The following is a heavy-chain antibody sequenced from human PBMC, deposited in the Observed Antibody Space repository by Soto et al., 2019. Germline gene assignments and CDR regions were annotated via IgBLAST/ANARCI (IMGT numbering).Heavy chain of an antibody. J-gene: IGHJ4*02. CDR1: GGSISSGDYY. V-gene: IGHV4-30-4*01. D-gene: IGHD3-22*01. CDR2: IYYSGST. Sequence: PSETLSLTCTVSGGSISSGDYYWSWIRQPPGKGLEWIGYIYYSGSTYYNPSLKSRVTISVDTSKNQFSLKLSSVTAADTAVYYCARVQSYYYDSSGYGLFDYWGQGTLVTVSS. CDR3: ARVQSYYYDSSGYGLFDY.